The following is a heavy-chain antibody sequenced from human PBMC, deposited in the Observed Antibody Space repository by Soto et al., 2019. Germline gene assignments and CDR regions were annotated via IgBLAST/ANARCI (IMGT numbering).Heavy chain of an antibody. CDR2: ISGSGGST. D-gene: IGHD3-22*01. Sequence: PGGSLRLSCAASGFTFSSYAMSWVRQAPGKGLEWVSAISGSGGSTYYADSMKGRFTISRDNSKNTLYLQMNSLRAEDTAVYYCAKGHMIVVVISYFDYWGQGTLVTVSS. V-gene: IGHV3-23*01. J-gene: IGHJ4*02. CDR3: AKGHMIVVVISYFDY. CDR1: GFTFSSYA.